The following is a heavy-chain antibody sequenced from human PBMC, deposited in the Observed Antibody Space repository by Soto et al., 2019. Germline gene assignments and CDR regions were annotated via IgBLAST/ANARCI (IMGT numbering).Heavy chain of an antibody. D-gene: IGHD2-15*01. V-gene: IGHV3-23*01. J-gene: IGHJ1*01. CDR2: ITNSGDST. CDR1: GFTFNNYV. CDR3: AKSYWSGALGGSH. Sequence: PGGSLRLSCAASGFTFNNYVMSWVRQAPGKGLKWVSAITNSGDSTYYADSVKGRFIISRDNSRNTLYLQMNSLRAEDTAVYYCAKSYWSGALGGSHWGQGTLVTVS.